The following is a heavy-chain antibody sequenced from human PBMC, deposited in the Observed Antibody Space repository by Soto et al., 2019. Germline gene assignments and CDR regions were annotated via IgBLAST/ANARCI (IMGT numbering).Heavy chain of an antibody. CDR1: GGTFSSYA. CDR2: IIPIFGTA. V-gene: IGHV1-69*01. Sequence: QVQLVQSGAEVKKPGSSVKVSCKASGGTFSSYAISWVRQAPGQGLEWMGGIIPIFGTANYAQKFQGRVTITADESTSTAYMELSSLRPDDTAVYYCARSHSSSFGAPVGNYDYGMDVWGQGTTVTVAS. J-gene: IGHJ6*02. CDR3: ARSHSSSFGAPVGNYDYGMDV. D-gene: IGHD6-6*01.